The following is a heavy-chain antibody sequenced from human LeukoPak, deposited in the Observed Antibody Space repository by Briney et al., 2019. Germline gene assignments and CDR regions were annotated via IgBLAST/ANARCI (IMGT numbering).Heavy chain of an antibody. CDR2: IYYSGST. J-gene: IGHJ3*02. Sequence: PSETLSLTCTVSGGSISSYYWSWIRQPPGKGPEWIGYIYYSGSTNYNPSLKSRVTISVDTSKNQFSLKLSSVTAADTAVYYCARDPGRDDAFDIWGQGTMVTVSS. CDR1: GGSISSYY. V-gene: IGHV4-59*01. D-gene: IGHD1-14*01. CDR3: ARDPGRDDAFDI.